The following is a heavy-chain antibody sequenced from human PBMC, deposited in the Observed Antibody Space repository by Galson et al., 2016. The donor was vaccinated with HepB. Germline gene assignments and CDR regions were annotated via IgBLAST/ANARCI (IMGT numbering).Heavy chain of an antibody. V-gene: IGHV3-74*01. CDR3: GRDHSVVLTTAYNWFDP. J-gene: IGHJ5*02. Sequence: SLRLSCAASGFAFGSHWMHWGRQVPGKGLVWVSRINSDGTISTYADSVKGRFTISRDNAKNTLYLQMNSLRVEDTAVYYCGRDHSVVLTTAYNWFDPWGQGTLVTVSS. CDR2: INSDGTIS. D-gene: IGHD4-23*01. CDR1: GFAFGSHW.